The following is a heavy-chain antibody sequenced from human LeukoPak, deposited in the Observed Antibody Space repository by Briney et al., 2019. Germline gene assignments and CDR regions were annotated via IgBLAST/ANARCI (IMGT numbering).Heavy chain of an antibody. CDR3: AREITFGGVIVGGGKNWFDP. J-gene: IGHJ5*02. Sequence: SVKVSCKASGGTFSSYAISWVRQAPGQGLEWMGGIIPIFGTANYAQKFQGRVTITADESTSTAYMELSSLRSEDTAVYYCAREITFGGVIVGGGKNWFDPWGQGTLVTVSS. D-gene: IGHD3-16*02. CDR2: IIPIFGTA. V-gene: IGHV1-69*13. CDR1: GGTFSSYA.